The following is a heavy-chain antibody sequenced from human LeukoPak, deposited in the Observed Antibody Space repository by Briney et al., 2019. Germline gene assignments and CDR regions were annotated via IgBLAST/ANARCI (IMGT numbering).Heavy chain of an antibody. Sequence: ASVKVSCKASGYTFTGYYMHWVRQAPGQGLEWMGWISAYNGNTNYAQKLQGRVTMTTDTSTSTAYMELRGLRSDDTAVYYCAREYIAVAGHGAFDIWGQGTMVTASS. CDR2: ISAYNGNT. J-gene: IGHJ3*02. D-gene: IGHD6-19*01. CDR3: AREYIAVAGHGAFDI. V-gene: IGHV1-18*04. CDR1: GYTFTGYY.